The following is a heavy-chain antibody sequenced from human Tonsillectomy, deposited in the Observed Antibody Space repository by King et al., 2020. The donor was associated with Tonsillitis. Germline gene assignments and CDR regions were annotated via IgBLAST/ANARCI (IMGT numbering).Heavy chain of an antibody. CDR1: GESIRSGRHY. Sequence: VQLQESGPGLVKPSQTLSLTCSVSGESIRSGRHYWSWIRQPAGKGLEWIGRMYSNGETNYNPSLKSRVTISLDTSKNQFSLYLTSVTATETAAYYCAAGQQPMGLDCWGQGTLVTVSS. CDR3: AAGQQPMGLDC. V-gene: IGHV4-61*02. J-gene: IGHJ4*02. CDR2: MYSNGET. D-gene: IGHD3-16*01.